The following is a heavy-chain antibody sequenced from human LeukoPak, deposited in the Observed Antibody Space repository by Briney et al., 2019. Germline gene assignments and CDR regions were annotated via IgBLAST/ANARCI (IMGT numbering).Heavy chain of an antibody. CDR1: GFTFSTYW. D-gene: IGHD3-3*01. Sequence: GGSLRLSCAASGFTFSTYWMHWVRHAPGKGLVWVSRINRDGSSTSYADSVKGRFTISRDNAKNTLYLQMNSLRAEDTAVYYCARGGYDFWSGYYKYYFDNWGQGTLVTVSS. CDR2: INRDGSST. CDR3: ARGGYDFWSGYYKYYFDN. J-gene: IGHJ4*02. V-gene: IGHV3-74*01.